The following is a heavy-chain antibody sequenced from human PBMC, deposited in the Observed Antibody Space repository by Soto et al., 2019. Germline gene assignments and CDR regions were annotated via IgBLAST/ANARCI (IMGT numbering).Heavy chain of an antibody. CDR3: VRGGYSSSWGTLDL. D-gene: IGHD3-16*01. V-gene: IGHV3-30-3*01. Sequence: GGSLRLSCAASGSSFPKYPMPWVRQTPDKGLEWVAVISHDGVTKNSADSVKGRFSISRDNSRNTLYLEMNSLRTEDTAMYYCVRGGYSSSWGTLDLCGQGTLVTVSS. CDR1: GSSFPKYP. J-gene: IGHJ5*02. CDR2: ISHDGVTK.